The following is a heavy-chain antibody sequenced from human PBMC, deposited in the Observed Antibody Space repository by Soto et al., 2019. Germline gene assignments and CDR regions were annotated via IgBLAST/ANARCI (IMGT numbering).Heavy chain of an antibody. CDR3: ARRGTIVPPFYYGMDV. CDR1: GDSVSSNSAA. Sequence: PSQTLSLTCAISGDSVSSNSAAWNWIRQSPSRGLEWLGRTYYRSKWYNDYAVSVKSRITINPDTSKNQFSLQLNSVTPEDTAVYYCARRGTIVPPFYYGMDVWGQGTTVTVSS. V-gene: IGHV6-1*01. J-gene: IGHJ6*02. D-gene: IGHD3-10*01. CDR2: TYYRSKWYN.